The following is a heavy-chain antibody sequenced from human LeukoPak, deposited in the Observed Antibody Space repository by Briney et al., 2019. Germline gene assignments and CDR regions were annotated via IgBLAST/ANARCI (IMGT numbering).Heavy chain of an antibody. V-gene: IGHV1-2*02. J-gene: IGHJ3*02. D-gene: IGHD6-13*01. CDR2: INPNSGGT. CDR1: GYTFTGYY. CDR3: ARYPIAAAGTGAFDI. Sequence: GASVKVSCKASGYTFTGYYMHWVRHAPGQGLEWMGWINPNSGGTNYAQKFQGRVTMTRDTSISTAYMELSRLRSDDTAVYYCARYPIAAAGTGAFDIWGQGTMVTVSS.